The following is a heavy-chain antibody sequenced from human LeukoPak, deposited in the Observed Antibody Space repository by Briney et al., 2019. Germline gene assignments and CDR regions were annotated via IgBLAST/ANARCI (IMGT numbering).Heavy chain of an antibody. D-gene: IGHD1-26*01. V-gene: IGHV3-48*03. CDR1: GFTLSSYE. J-gene: IGHJ3*02. Sequence: PGGSLRLSCAASGFTLSSYEMNWVRQAPGKGLEWVSYISSSGSSIYYADSVKGRFTISRDSAKHSLFLQMNSLRAEDTAAYYCARDSIVGADDAYDIWGQGTMVTVS. CDR3: ARDSIVGADDAYDI. CDR2: ISSSGSSI.